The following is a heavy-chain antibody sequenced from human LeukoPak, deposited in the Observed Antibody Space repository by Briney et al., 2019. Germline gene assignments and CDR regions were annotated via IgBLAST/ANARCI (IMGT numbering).Heavy chain of an antibody. CDR1: GGSISSSRYY. CDR2: IYYSGST. Sequence: PSHTLSLACTLSGGSISSSRYYWGWIRQPPGKGLEWGGSIYYSGSTYYNPSLKSRVTISVDTSKNQFSLKLSSVTAADTAVYYCAGILYGSGSYYTEYYFDYWGQGTLVTVSS. CDR3: AGILYGSGSYYTEYYFDY. V-gene: IGHV4-39*01. D-gene: IGHD3-10*01. J-gene: IGHJ4*02.